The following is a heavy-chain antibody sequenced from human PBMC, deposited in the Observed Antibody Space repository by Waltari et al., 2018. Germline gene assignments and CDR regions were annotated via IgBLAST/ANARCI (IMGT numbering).Heavy chain of an antibody. CDR1: GYSFSSGYY. CDR3: ARRYCSGGSCYPDY. J-gene: IGHJ4*02. Sequence: QVQLQESGPGLVQPSETLSLTCAVSGYSFSSGYYWGWIRQPPGTGLEWIGSIYHSGSTSYNPSRKGRVTISVDTSKNQFSLKLSSVTAADTAVYYCARRYCSGGSCYPDYWGQGTLVTVSS. CDR2: IYHSGST. D-gene: IGHD2-15*01. V-gene: IGHV4-38-2*01.